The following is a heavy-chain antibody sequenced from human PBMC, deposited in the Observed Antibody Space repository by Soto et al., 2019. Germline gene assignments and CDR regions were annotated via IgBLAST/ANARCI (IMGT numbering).Heavy chain of an antibody. CDR2: IYYSGST. CDR3: ARAYGGYADY. J-gene: IGHJ4*02. Sequence: SETLSLTCTASGGSISSYYWSWIRQPPGKGLEWIGYIYYSGSTNYNPSLKSRVTISVDTSKNQFSLKLSSVTAADTAVYYCARAYGGYADYWGQAALVTVSS. D-gene: IGHD5-12*01. CDR1: GGSISSYY. V-gene: IGHV4-59*01.